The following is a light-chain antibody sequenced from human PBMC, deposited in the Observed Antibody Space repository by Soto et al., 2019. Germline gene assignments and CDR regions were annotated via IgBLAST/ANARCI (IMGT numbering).Light chain of an antibody. Sequence: QSALTQPASVSGSPGQSITISCTGTRSDVGGYKFVSWYHQHPGKAPKLLIYEVNNRPSGVSDRFSGSKSVNTASLTISGLQAEDEADYYCSSYTAKGTHYVVFGGGTKVTVL. CDR1: RSDVGGYKF. CDR3: SSYTAKGTHYVV. J-gene: IGLJ2*01. V-gene: IGLV2-14*01. CDR2: EVN.